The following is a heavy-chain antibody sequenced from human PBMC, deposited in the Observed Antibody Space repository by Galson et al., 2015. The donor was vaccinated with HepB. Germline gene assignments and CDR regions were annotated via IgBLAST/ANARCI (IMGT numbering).Heavy chain of an antibody. V-gene: IGHV3-30*03. Sequence: SLRLSCAGSGLTLRNFAVHWVRQAPGKGLEWVAVISYDGRNKYYADSVRGRFTISRDNSQNTVSLEMSSLRPEDTAVYYSAYCNSSSCYSRGMDVWGRGTTVTVSS. CDR1: GLTLRNFA. J-gene: IGHJ6*02. CDR2: ISYDGRNK. D-gene: IGHD3-22*01. CDR3: AYCNSSSCYSRGMDV.